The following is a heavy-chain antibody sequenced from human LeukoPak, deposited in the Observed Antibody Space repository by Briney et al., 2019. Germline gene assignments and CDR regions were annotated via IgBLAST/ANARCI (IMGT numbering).Heavy chain of an antibody. CDR2: ISGSGDGT. CDR1: GITFSSYA. Sequence: GGSLRLSCAASGITFSSYAMTWVRQAPGKGLEWVSVISGSGDGTYYADSVKGRFTISRDNSKNTLYLQMNSLRAEDTAVYYCARGEDYGDYFDYWGQGTLVTVSS. D-gene: IGHD4-17*01. V-gene: IGHV3-23*01. CDR3: ARGEDYGDYFDY. J-gene: IGHJ4*02.